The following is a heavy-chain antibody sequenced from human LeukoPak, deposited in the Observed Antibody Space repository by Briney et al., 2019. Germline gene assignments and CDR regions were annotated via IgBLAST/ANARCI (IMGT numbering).Heavy chain of an antibody. CDR3: SAGTGRSDFDY. CDR1: GFTFSDAW. Sequence: GGSLRLSCAASGFTFSDAWVSWVRQAPGKGLEWIGRIKSETNGGTIDYAAPVNSRFTLSRDDSKHTLDLQMNSLKTEDTGVYYCSAGTGRSDFDYWGQGTLVIVSS. J-gene: IGHJ4*02. CDR2: IKSETNGGTI. V-gene: IGHV3-15*01. D-gene: IGHD1-1*01.